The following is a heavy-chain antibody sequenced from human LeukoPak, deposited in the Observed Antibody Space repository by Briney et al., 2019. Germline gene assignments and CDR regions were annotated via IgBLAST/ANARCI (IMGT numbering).Heavy chain of an antibody. D-gene: IGHD5/OR15-5a*01. CDR2: LLPIFGTA. CDR1: GGTFSSYA. J-gene: IGHJ4*02. CDR3: AIEVYSVYYKFDY. V-gene: IGHV1-69*13. Sequence: SVKVACTASGGTFSSYAISWVRQATGQGLEWIGGLLPIFGTANYAQKFQGRVTITADESTSTAYMELSSVRSEITAVYCCAIEVYSVYYKFDYSGQRPPVTVSS.